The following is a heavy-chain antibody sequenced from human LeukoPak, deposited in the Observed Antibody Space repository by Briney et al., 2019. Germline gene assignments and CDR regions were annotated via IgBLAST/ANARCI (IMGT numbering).Heavy chain of an antibody. Sequence: PGGSLRLSCAASGFTFSSYAMSWVRQAPGKGLEWVSSISSSSSYIYYADSVKGRFTISRDNAKNSLYLQMNSLRAEDTAVYYCARDREQQLVLSFFDYWGQGTLVTVSS. D-gene: IGHD6-13*01. J-gene: IGHJ4*02. CDR2: ISSSSSYI. V-gene: IGHV3-21*01. CDR3: ARDREQQLVLSFFDY. CDR1: GFTFSSYA.